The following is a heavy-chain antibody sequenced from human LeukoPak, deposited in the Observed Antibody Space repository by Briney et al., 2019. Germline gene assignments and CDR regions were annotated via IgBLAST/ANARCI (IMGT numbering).Heavy chain of an antibody. V-gene: IGHV1-46*01. CDR1: GYTFTSYY. J-gene: IGHJ5*02. CDR2: INPSGGST. Sequence: ASVKVSCKASGYTFTSYYIHWVRQAPGQGLEWMGIINPSGGSTSYAQKFQGRVTMTRDTSTSTVYMELSSLRSEDTAVYYCARDRALDWFDPWGQGTLVTVSS. CDR3: ARDRALDWFDP. D-gene: IGHD3-10*01.